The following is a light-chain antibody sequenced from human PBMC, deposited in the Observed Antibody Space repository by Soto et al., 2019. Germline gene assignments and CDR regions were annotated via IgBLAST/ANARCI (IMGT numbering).Light chain of an antibody. J-gene: IGKJ5*01. CDR3: MQALQTPVT. CDR2: LVS. V-gene: IGKV2-28*01. Sequence: DIVMTQSPLSLPVTPGEPASISCRSSKSLLHSNGYNYLDWYLQKPGQSPHLLIYLVSNRASGVPDRFSGSGSGTDFTLKISRVEAEDVGVYYCMQALQTPVTFGQGTRLEIK. CDR1: KSLLHSNGYNY.